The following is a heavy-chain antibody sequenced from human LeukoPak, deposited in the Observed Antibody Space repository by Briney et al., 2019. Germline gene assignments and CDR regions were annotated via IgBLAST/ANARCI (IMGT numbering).Heavy chain of an antibody. Sequence: PSETLSLTCAVYGGSYSGYYWSWIRQPPGKGLEWMGEINHSRSTNYNPSLKSRVTISVDTSKNQFSLKLSSVTAADTAVYYCARGIFGVVINDYWGQGTLVTVSS. D-gene: IGHD3-3*01. CDR2: INHSRST. CDR1: GGSYSGYY. V-gene: IGHV4-34*01. CDR3: ARGIFGVVINDY. J-gene: IGHJ4*02.